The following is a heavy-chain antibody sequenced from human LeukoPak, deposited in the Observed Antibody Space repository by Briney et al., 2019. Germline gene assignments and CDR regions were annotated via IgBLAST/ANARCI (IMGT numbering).Heavy chain of an antibody. CDR2: INHSGST. V-gene: IGHV4-34*01. J-gene: IGHJ6*03. CDR1: GVSFSGYY. CDR3: ARGRDSSSWYPRTKNYYMDV. D-gene: IGHD6-13*01. Sequence: PSETLSLTCGAYGVSFSGYYWSWIRQPPGKGLEWIGEINHSGSTNYNPSLKSRGTISVDTAKNQFSLKLSSVTAADTAVYYCARGRDSSSWYPRTKNYYMDVWGKGTTVTVSS.